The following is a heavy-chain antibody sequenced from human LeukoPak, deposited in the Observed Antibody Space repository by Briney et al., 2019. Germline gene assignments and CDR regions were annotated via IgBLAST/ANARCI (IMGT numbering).Heavy chain of an antibody. J-gene: IGHJ4*02. CDR2: IRYDGSNK. CDR3: AKGEGYSYGYPLDY. Sequence: GGSLRLSCAASGFTFSSYGMHWARQAPGKGLEWVAFIRYDGSNKYYADSVKGRFTISRDNSKNTLYLQMNSLRAEDTAVYYCAKGEGYSYGYPLDYWGQGILVTVSS. CDR1: GFTFSSYG. V-gene: IGHV3-30*02. D-gene: IGHD5-18*01.